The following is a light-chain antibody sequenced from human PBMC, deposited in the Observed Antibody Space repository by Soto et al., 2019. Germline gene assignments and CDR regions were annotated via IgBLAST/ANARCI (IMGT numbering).Light chain of an antibody. J-gene: IGKJ5*01. CDR3: QQRSNT. CDR1: QSIDSIS. Sequence: EIFLTQYPGTLSWFPGERATLSWRASQSIDSISLACYQHKPGQAPRLLIYGASSRSTAIPDRFSGSGSGTDFTLTISRLEPEDFAVYYCQQRSNTFGHGTRLEIK. CDR2: GAS. V-gene: IGKV3D-20*02.